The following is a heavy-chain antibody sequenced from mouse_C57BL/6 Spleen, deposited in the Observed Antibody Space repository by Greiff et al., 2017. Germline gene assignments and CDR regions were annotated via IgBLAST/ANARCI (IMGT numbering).Heavy chain of an antibody. V-gene: IGHV1-50*01. CDR2: IDPSDSYT. CDR1: GYTFTSYW. D-gene: IGHD1-1*01. CDR3: ARTLDGSSPWFAY. J-gene: IGHJ3*01. Sequence: QVQLQQPGAELVKPGASVKLSCKASGYTFTSYWMQWVKQRPGQGLEWIGEIDPSDSYTNYNQKFKGKATLTVDPSSSTAYMQLSSLTSEDSAVYYCARTLDGSSPWFAYWGQGTLVTVSA.